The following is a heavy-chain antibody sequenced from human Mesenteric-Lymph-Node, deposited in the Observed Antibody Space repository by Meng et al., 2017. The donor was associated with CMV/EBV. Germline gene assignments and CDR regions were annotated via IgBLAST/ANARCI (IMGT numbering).Heavy chain of an antibody. J-gene: IGHJ4*02. CDR1: GFTFSDYY. D-gene: IGHD4-17*01. V-gene: IGHV3-11*04. CDR2: ISSSGSTR. CDR3: ARGGRTTVSY. Sequence: GESLNTSCAAAGFTFSDYYMSWIRQAPGKGVGWGSYISSSGSTRYYADSVKGWFTISRDNAKNSLYLQMNSLRAEDTAVYYCARGGRTTVSYWGQGTLVTVSS.